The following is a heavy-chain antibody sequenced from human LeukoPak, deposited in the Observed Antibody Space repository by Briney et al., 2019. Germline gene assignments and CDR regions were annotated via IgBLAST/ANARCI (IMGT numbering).Heavy chain of an antibody. J-gene: IGHJ4*02. Sequence: GGSLRLSCAASGFTFSSHGMNWVRQAPGKGLEWVSGISGSGGNTYYADSVKGRFTISRDNAKNSLYLQMNSLRAEDTAVYYCARDSSMLRGPLVIYYFDFWGQGTLVTVSS. V-gene: IGHV3-21*01. CDR2: ISGSGGNT. CDR3: ARDSSMLRGPLVIYYFDF. CDR1: GFTFSSHG. D-gene: IGHD3-10*01.